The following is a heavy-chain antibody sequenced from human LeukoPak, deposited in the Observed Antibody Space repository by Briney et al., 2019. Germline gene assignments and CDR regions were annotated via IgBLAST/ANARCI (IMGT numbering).Heavy chain of an antibody. CDR2: IYTSGST. CDR3: ARDLYDSSGYYLLFDY. V-gene: IGHV4-4*07. D-gene: IGHD3-22*01. J-gene: IGHJ4*02. CDR1: GGSISSYY. Sequence: KPSETPSLTCTVSGGSISSYYWSWIRQPAGKGLEWIGRIYTSGSTNYNPSLKSRVTMSVDTSKNQFSLKLSSVTAADTAVYYCARDLYDSSGYYLLFDYWGQGTLVTVSS.